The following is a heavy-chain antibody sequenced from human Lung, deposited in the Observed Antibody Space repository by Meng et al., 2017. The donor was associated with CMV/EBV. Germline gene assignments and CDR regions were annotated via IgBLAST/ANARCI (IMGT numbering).Heavy chain of an antibody. CDR1: GFTFSDYW. V-gene: IGHV3-7*03. Sequence: GEXXKIPCAAPGFTFSDYWMSWVRQTPGKGLEWVANIQKDGGEKYYVDSVKGRFTISRDNAKNTLFLQINSLTIADTAVYHCARGFSQYSTQNFFDPWGQGXLVTVSS. D-gene: IGHD6-13*01. CDR3: ARGFSQYSTQNFFDP. J-gene: IGHJ5*02. CDR2: IQKDGGEK.